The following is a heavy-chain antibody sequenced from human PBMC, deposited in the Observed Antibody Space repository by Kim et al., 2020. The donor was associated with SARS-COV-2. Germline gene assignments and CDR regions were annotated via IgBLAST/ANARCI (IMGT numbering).Heavy chain of an antibody. CDR1: GFTFSAYT. D-gene: IGHD6-13*01. CDR2: ISSTSSYI. J-gene: IGHJ6*02. Sequence: GGSLRLSCVASGFTFSAYTMNWVRQAPGKGLEWVSCISSTSSYIYYADSMKGRFSISRDNAKNSLYLQMDSLGADDTAVYYCARVRVAAAGNPLNFYYYGLDVWGQGTTVTVSS. CDR3: ARVRVAAAGNPLNFYYYGLDV. V-gene: IGHV3-21*01.